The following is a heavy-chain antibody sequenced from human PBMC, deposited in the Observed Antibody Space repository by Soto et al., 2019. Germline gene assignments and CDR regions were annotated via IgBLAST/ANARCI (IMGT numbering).Heavy chain of an antibody. V-gene: IGHV3-30-3*01. J-gene: IGHJ4*02. Sequence: GGSLRLSCAASGFTFSNYAIHWVRQAPGKGLEWVAVMSFDGNNKHYADSVKGRFTISRDSSKNTVYLQMNSLRGEDTAMYYCAVASTSVYWGPGTLVTAPQ. CDR3: AVASTSVY. CDR2: MSFDGNNK. CDR1: GFTFSNYA.